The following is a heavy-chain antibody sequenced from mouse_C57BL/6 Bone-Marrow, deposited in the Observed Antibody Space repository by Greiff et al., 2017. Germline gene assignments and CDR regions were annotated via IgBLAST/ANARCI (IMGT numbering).Heavy chain of an antibody. CDR1: GFTFSSYT. Sequence: EVQLQESGGGLVKPGGSLKLSCAASGFTFSSYTMSWVRQTPETRLQWVAAISGGGGNTYYPDSVKGRFTISRDNDKNILYLQMSSLRSEDTALYDCSRQVTTVLATKYFDVWGTGTTVTVSS. CDR2: ISGGGGNT. J-gene: IGHJ1*03. CDR3: SRQVTTVLATKYFDV. D-gene: IGHD1-1*01. V-gene: IGHV5-9*01.